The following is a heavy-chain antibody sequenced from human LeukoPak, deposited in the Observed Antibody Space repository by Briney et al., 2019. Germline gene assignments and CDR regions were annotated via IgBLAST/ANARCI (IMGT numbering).Heavy chain of an antibody. CDR3: ARQGYYGSGSYDAFDI. CDR1: GYRFTSYW. CDR2: IYPGDSDT. J-gene: IGHJ3*02. V-gene: IGHV5-51*01. D-gene: IGHD3-10*01. Sequence: PGESLKISCKGSGYRFTSYWIGWVRQMPGKGLEWMGIIYPGDSDTRYSPSFQGQVTISADKSISTAYLQWSSLKASDTAMYYCARQGYYGSGSYDAFDIWGQGTMVTVSS.